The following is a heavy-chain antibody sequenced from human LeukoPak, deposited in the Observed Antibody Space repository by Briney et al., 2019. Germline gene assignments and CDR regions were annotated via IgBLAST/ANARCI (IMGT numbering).Heavy chain of an antibody. CDR2: ISGSGGST. CDR1: GFTFSSYA. J-gene: IGHJ5*02. V-gene: IGHV3-23*01. CDR3: AKWRGKRGVNWLDP. D-gene: IGHD3-10*01. Sequence: PGGSLRLSCAASGFTFSSYAMSWVRQAPGKGLEWVSAISGSGGSTYYADSVKGRFTISRDNSKNTLYLQMNSLRAEDTAVYYCAKWRGKRGVNWLDPWGQGTLVTVSS.